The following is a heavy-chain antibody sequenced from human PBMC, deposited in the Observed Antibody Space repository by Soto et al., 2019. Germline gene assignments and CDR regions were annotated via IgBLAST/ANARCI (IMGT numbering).Heavy chain of an antibody. J-gene: IGHJ5*02. CDR2: IWYDGSNK. CDR3: ARDRPLAARHMNWFDP. Sequence: QVQLVESGGGVVQPGRSLRLSCAASGFTFSSYGMHWVRQAPGKGLEWVAVIWYDGSNKYYADSVKGRFTISRDNSKNTLYLQMNSLRAEDRAVYYCARDRPLAARHMNWFDPWGQGTLVTVSS. V-gene: IGHV3-33*01. CDR1: GFTFSSYG. D-gene: IGHD6-6*01.